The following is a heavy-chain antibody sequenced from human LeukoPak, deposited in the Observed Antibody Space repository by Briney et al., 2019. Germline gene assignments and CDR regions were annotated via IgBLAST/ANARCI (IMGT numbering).Heavy chain of an antibody. Sequence: ASVKVSCKPSGYSSTRNGISWVRQAPGQGLEWMAWISANSGNTNYAQNFQDRVTLTTDTSTSTAYMELRSLRSDDTAVYYCARDVNYAFDYWGQGTLVTVSS. D-gene: IGHD3-16*01. CDR3: ARDVNYAFDY. CDR1: GYSSTRNG. CDR2: ISANSGNT. V-gene: IGHV1-18*01. J-gene: IGHJ4*02.